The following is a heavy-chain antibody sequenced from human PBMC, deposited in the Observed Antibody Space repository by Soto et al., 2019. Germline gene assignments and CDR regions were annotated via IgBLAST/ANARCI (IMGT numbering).Heavy chain of an antibody. Sequence: QVQLQESGPGLAKPSQTLSLICTVSGGSLTTGDYYWTWIRQSPGEGLEWIGYISRSGNIFYNPSIKSRITISLDTSKDQFSLKLNSVTAEDTAVYYCARGNDYVYFYDYWGQGTLVTVSS. D-gene: IGHD4-17*01. CDR2: ISRSGNI. J-gene: IGHJ4*02. CDR1: GGSLTTGDYY. CDR3: ARGNDYVYFYDY. V-gene: IGHV4-30-4*01.